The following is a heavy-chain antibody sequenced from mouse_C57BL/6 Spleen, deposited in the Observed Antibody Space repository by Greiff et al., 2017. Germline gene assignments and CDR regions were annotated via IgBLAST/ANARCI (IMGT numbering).Heavy chain of an antibody. CDR1: GYSFTGYY. J-gene: IGHJ2*01. CDR3: ASPDY. CDR2: INPSTGGT. Sequence: VQLQQSGPELVKPGASVKISCKASGYSFTGYYMNWVKQSPEKSLEWIGEINPSTGGTTYNQKFKAKATLTVDKSSSTAYMQLKSLTSEDYAVYYCASPDYWGQGTTLTVSS. V-gene: IGHV1-42*01.